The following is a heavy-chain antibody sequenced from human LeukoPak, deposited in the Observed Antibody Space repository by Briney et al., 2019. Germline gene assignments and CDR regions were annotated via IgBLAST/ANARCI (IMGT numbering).Heavy chain of an antibody. J-gene: IGHJ5*02. CDR3: ARDPSSGWYLKGWFDP. CDR2: IRFDGSDK. CDR1: GFTFSSYG. Sequence: PGGSLRLSCAASGFTFSSYGMHWVRQAPGKGLEWLTFIRFDGSDKFYADSVKGRFTISRDNAKNSLYLQMNSLRAEDTAVYYCARDPSSGWYLKGWFDPWGQGTLVTVSS. V-gene: IGHV3-30*02. D-gene: IGHD6-19*01.